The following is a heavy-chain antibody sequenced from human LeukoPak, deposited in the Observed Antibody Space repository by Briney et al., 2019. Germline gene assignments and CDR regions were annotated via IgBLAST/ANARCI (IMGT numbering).Heavy chain of an antibody. J-gene: IGHJ6*02. D-gene: IGHD3-10*01. CDR1: GHSFTSYW. V-gene: IGHV5-10-1*01. Sequence: PGESLKIFCKDSGHSFTSYWISWVRQMSGKGLEWMGRIDPSDSYTNYSPSFQGHVTISVDKSISTAYLQWTSLKFSDSAMYYCARRGYYYYGMDVWGQGTTVTVSS. CDR2: IDPSDSYT. CDR3: ARRGYYYYGMDV.